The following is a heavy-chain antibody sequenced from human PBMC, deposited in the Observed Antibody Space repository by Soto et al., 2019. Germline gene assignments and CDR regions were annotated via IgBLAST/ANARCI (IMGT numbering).Heavy chain of an antibody. J-gene: IGHJ5*02. CDR3: ASWSSSRGFDP. CDR1: GCSFIPSW. Sequence: GESLTISCTSSGCSFIPSWIAWVRQLPGKGLEWMGVIYPGDSDTRYSPSFQGQVTISADRSISAAYVQWTSLKASDTAMYYCASWSSSRGFDPWGQGTLVPVSS. D-gene: IGHD6-13*01. CDR2: IYPGDSDT. V-gene: IGHV5-51*01.